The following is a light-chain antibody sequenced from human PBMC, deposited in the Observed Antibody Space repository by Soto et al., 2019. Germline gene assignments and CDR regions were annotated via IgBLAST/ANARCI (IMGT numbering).Light chain of an antibody. J-gene: IGKJ5*01. Sequence: EVVLTQSPATLSLSPGDRATLSCRASQSVSHALAWYQQKPGQAPRLLIHDASSRATGIPARFSGSGSETDFTLTISSLEPEDFAVYYCQQRGSWPPSITFXQGTRMEIK. CDR3: QQRGSWPPSIT. CDR2: DAS. CDR1: QSVSHA. V-gene: IGKV3-11*01.